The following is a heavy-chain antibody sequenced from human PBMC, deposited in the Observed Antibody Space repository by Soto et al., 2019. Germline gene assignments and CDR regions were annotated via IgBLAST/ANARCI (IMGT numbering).Heavy chain of an antibody. CDR1: GFTFSSYG. V-gene: IGHV3-33*01. Sequence: QVQLVESGGGVVQPGRSLRLSCAASGFTFSSYGMHWVRQAPGKGLEWVAVIWYDGSNKYYAESVKGRFTISRDNSKNTLNLKMNSLRAEDTAVYYCARELEYSSSSIPTIRYYYYYGMDVWGQGATVTVSS. CDR3: ARELEYSSSSIPTIRYYYYYGMDV. J-gene: IGHJ6*02. D-gene: IGHD6-6*01. CDR2: IWYDGSNK.